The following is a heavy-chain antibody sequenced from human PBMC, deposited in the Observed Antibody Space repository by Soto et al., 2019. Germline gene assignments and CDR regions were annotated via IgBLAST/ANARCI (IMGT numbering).Heavy chain of an antibody. D-gene: IGHD4-17*01. V-gene: IGHV1-46*01. CDR1: GYTFTSYY. J-gene: IGHJ6*02. CDR2: INPSGGST. CDR3: ARSMTTVVTRALYYYYYGMDV. Sequence: ASVKVSCKASGYTFTSYYVHWVRQAPGQGLEWMGIINPSGGSTSYAQKFQGRVTMTRDTSTSTVYMELSSLRSEDTAVYYCARSMTTVVTRALYYYYYGMDVWGQGTTVTVSS.